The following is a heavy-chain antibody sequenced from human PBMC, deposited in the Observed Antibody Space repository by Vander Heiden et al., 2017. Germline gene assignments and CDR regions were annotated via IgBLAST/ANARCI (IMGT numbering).Heavy chain of an antibody. CDR3: ARLWLVRGYYYGMDV. CDR2: IYYSGST. V-gene: IGHV4-39*01. Sequence: QLQLQESGPGLVKPSETLSLPCTVSGGSISSSSYYWGWIRQPPGKGLEWIGSIYYSGSTYYNPSLKSRVTISVDTSKNQFSLKLSSVTAADTAVYYCARLWLVRGYYYGMDVWGQGTTVTVSS. J-gene: IGHJ6*02. D-gene: IGHD3-10*01. CDR1: GGSISSSSYY.